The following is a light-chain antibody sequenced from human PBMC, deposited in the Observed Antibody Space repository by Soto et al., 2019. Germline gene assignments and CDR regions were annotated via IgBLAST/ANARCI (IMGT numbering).Light chain of an antibody. V-gene: IGKV1-5*01. J-gene: IGKJ1*01. CDR1: QSISSW. CDR3: QQYNSYST. Sequence: DIHMTQSPATLSASVGDRVTITCRASQSISSWLAWYQQKPWKAPKLLIYDASSLESGVPSRFSGSGSGTEFTLTISSLQPDDFATYYCQQYNSYSTFGQGTKVDIK. CDR2: DAS.